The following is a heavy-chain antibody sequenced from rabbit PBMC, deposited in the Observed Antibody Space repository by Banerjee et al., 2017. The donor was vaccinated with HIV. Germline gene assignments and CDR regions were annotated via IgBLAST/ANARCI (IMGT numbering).Heavy chain of an antibody. CDR3: AGGVRGVGYVIGNF. Sequence: QEQLEESGGDLVKPEGSLTLTCTASGFTLSSYGVSWVRQAPGKGLEWIGCIETGIIRITYYASWAKGRFTISKTSSTTVTLQMTSLTAADTATYFCAGGVRGVGYVIGNFWGQGTLVTVS. D-gene: IGHD6-1*01. CDR1: GFTLSSYG. V-gene: IGHV1S45*01. CDR2: IETGIIRIT. J-gene: IGHJ3*01.